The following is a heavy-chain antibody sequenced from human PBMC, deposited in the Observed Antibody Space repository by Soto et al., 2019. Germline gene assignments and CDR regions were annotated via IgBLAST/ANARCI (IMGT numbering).Heavy chain of an antibody. CDR2: IYHSGST. CDR3: ASDLRSHGGYYYYGMDV. Sequence: SETLSLTCAVSGGSISSGGYSWSWIRQPPGKGLEWIGYIYHSGSTYYNPSLKSRVTISVDRSKNQFSLKLSSVTAADTAVYYCASDLRSHGGYYYYGMDVWGQGTKVTVSS. D-gene: IGHD4-17*01. CDR1: GGSISSGGYS. J-gene: IGHJ6*02. V-gene: IGHV4-30-2*01.